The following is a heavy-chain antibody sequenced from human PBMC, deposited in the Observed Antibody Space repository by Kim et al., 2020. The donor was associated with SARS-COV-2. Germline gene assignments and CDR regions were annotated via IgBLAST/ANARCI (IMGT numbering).Heavy chain of an antibody. D-gene: IGHD4-17*01. V-gene: IGHV1-2*02. CDR3: ARTEATLPYGDYQELGGNFYY. CDR2: INPNSGGT. CDR1: GYTFTGYY. Sequence: ASVKVSCKASGYTFTGYYMHWVRQAPGQGLEWMGWINPNSGGTNYAQKFQGRVTMTRDTSISTAYMELSRLRSDDTAVYYCARTEATLPYGDYQELGGNFYYWGQGTLVTVSS. J-gene: IGHJ4*02.